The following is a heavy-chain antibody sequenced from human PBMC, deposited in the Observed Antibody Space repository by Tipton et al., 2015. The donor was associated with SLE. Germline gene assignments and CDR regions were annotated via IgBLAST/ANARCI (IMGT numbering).Heavy chain of an antibody. V-gene: IGHV3-30*02. D-gene: IGHD6-25*01. CDR2: IRHDGEKF. CDR1: GFTFNNFG. CDR3: AKGLRTGSDYIRRDAFHM. J-gene: IGHJ3*02. Sequence: SLRLSCAASGFTFNNFGMHWVRQAPGKGLEWVAFIRHDGEKFHYADSVKGRFTMSRDNSRNTVYLQMNSLRAEDTAVYYCAKGLRTGSDYIRRDAFHMWGQGTLVTVSS.